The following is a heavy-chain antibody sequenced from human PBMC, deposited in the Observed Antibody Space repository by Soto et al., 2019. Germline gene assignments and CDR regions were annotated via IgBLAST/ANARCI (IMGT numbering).Heavy chain of an antibody. CDR1: GFTFSSYA. CDR2: ISYDGSNK. J-gene: IGHJ6*02. Sequence: PGGSLRLSCAASGFTFSSYAMHWVRQAPGKGLEWVAVISYDGSNKYYADSVKGRFTISRDNSKNTLYLQMNSLRAEDTAVYYCAKDLEITMVRGVTDGMDVWGQGTTVTVSS. CDR3: AKDLEITMVRGVTDGMDV. D-gene: IGHD3-10*01. V-gene: IGHV3-30-3*01.